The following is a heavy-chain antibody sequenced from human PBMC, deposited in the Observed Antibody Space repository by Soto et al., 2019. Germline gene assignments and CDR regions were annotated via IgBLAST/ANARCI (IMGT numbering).Heavy chain of an antibody. V-gene: IGHV4-4*07. CDR2: IYTSGST. J-gene: IGHJ4*02. CDR1: GDSMTKYY. D-gene: IGHD1-26*01. Sequence: KPSETLSLTCNVSGDSMTKYYWSWIRQPAGKGLEWIGRIYTSGSTNYNPSLKSRVTMSIDTSNNHFSLNSKSVTAADTAVYYCARTVGAAYYFDFWGQGALVTVSS. CDR3: ARTVGAAYYFDF.